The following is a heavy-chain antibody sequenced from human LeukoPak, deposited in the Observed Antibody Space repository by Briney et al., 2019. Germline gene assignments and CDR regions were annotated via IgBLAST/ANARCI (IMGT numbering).Heavy chain of an antibody. V-gene: IGHV3-23*01. Sequence: GGSLRLSCAASGFTFSNYAMSWVRQAPGKGLEWVSAISANGGGTYFADSVKGRFTISRDNSKNTLYLQMNSLRAEDTAVYYRAKGSSPFDYWGQGTLVTVSS. D-gene: IGHD6-13*01. CDR2: ISANGGGT. CDR3: AKGSSPFDY. J-gene: IGHJ4*02. CDR1: GFTFSNYA.